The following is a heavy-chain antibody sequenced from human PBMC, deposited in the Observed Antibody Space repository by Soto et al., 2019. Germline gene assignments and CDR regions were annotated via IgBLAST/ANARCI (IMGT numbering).Heavy chain of an antibody. V-gene: IGHV3-23*01. D-gene: IGHD6-19*01. J-gene: IGHJ3*02. CDR1: GFTFSSYA. CDR2: ISGSGGST. CDR3: AKDQQWLVSFDI. Sequence: GGSLRLSCAASGFTFSSYAMSWVRQAPGKGLEWVSAISGSGGSTYYADSVKGRLTISRDNSKNTLYLQMNSLRAEDTAVYYCAKDQQWLVSFDIWGQGTMVTVSS.